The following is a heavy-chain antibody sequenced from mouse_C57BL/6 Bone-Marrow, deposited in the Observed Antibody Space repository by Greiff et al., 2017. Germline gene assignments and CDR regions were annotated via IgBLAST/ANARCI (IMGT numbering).Heavy chain of an antibody. D-gene: IGHD2-4*01. CDR1: GFNIKDDY. J-gene: IGHJ3*01. CDR3: TTIYYDYDWFAY. V-gene: IGHV14-4*01. Sequence: VQLQQSGAELVRPGASVKLSCTASGFNIKDDYMHWVKQRPEQGLEWIGWIDPENGDTEYASKFQGKATITADTSSNTAYLQLSSLPSEDTAVYYCTTIYYDYDWFAYWGQGTLVTVSA. CDR2: IDPENGDT.